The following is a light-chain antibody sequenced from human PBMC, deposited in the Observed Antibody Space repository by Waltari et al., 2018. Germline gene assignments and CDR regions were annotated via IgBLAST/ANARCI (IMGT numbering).Light chain of an antibody. CDR3: CSYVGGAKVT. J-gene: IGLJ2*01. Sequence: QSALTQPASVSGSPGQSSTFSCTGTASDAGPYNLVPWYQHHPGTAPKLIIYDGDKRPSGVSSRFSASKSGDTASLTISGLQSEDEADYYCCSYVGGAKVTFGGGTKVTVL. CDR2: DGD. CDR1: ASDAGPYNL. V-gene: IGLV2-23*01.